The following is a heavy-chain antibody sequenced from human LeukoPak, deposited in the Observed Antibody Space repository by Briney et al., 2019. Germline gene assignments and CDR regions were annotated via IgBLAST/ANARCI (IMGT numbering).Heavy chain of an antibody. J-gene: IGHJ5*02. CDR3: TRDTGTTGEVKFDP. V-gene: IGHV4-59*12. D-gene: IGHD4-17*01. CDR1: GGSFNSYY. Sequence: SETLSLTCTVSGGSFNSYYWSWIRQPPGKGLEWIGYIYYSGSTTYNPSLKSRVTMSVDTSKSQFSLNLMSVTAADTAVYYCTRDTGTTGEVKFDPWGQGTLVTVSS. CDR2: IYYSGST.